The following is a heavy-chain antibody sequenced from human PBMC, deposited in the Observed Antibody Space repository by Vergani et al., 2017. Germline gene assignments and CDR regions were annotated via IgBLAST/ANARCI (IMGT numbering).Heavy chain of an antibody. V-gene: IGHV3-23*01. J-gene: IGHJ6*02. Sequence: EVQLLESGGGLVQPGGSLRLSCAASGFTFSSYAMSWVRQAPGKGLEWVSAISGSGGSTYYADSVKGRFTISRDNSKNTLYLQMNSLRAEDTAVYYCARDRSGYCSSTSCYYYYGMDVWGQGTTVTVSS. CDR1: GFTFSSYA. CDR2: ISGSGGST. D-gene: IGHD2-2*01. CDR3: ARDRSGYCSSTSCYYYYGMDV.